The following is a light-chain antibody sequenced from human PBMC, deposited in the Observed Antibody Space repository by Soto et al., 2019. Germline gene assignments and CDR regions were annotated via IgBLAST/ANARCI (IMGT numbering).Light chain of an antibody. J-gene: IGKJ5*01. CDR2: GAS. CDR1: QSVSSSY. Sequence: EIVLTQSPGTLSLSPGERATLSCRASQSVSSSYLAWYQQKPGQAPRLLIYGASSRATGIPDRFSGSGSGIDFTLTISRLEPEDFAVYYCQQYGSSPLGQGTRLEIK. V-gene: IGKV3-20*01. CDR3: QQYGSSP.